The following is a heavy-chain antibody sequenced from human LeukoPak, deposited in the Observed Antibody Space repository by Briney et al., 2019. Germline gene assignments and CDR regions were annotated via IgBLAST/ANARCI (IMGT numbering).Heavy chain of an antibody. Sequence: PSETLSLTCTVSGYSISSGYYWGWIRPPPGKGLEWIGSIYHSGSTYYNPSLKSRVTISVDTSKNQFSLKLSSVTAADTAVYYCARDRHYYDSSGYQSAFDIWGQGTMVTVSS. CDR3: ARDRHYYDSSGYQSAFDI. J-gene: IGHJ3*02. D-gene: IGHD3-22*01. CDR2: IYHSGST. CDR1: GYSISSGYY. V-gene: IGHV4-38-2*02.